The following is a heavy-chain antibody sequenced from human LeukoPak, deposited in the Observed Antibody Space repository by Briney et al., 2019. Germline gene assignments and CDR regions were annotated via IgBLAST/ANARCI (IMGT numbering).Heavy chain of an antibody. D-gene: IGHD2-8*01. CDR2: ITSGGNTV. CDR3: ARAEGPNAASYKWLGYYIEY. J-gene: IGHJ4*01. V-gene: IGHV3-11*01. CDR1: GFTFSDYD. Sequence: GGSLRLSCAASGFTFSDYDMSWIRQAPGKGLEWLSYITSGGNTVYYAASVKGRFTTSSENAANSVYLQIYSRRGADTGVYYCARAEGPNAASYKWLGYYIEYWGRRTMVTVS.